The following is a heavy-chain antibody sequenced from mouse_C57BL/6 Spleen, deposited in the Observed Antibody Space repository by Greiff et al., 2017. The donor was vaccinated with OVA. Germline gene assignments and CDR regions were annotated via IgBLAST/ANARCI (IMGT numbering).Heavy chain of an antibody. Sequence: DVQLQESGPELVKPGASVKISCKASGYTFTDYYMNWVKQSHGKSLEWIGDINPNNGGTSYNQKFKGKATLTVDKSSSTAYMELRSLTSEDSAVYYCAYYGSSSYYYAMDYWGQGTSVTVSS. D-gene: IGHD1-1*01. CDR3: AYYGSSSYYYAMDY. CDR2: INPNNGGT. V-gene: IGHV1-26*01. J-gene: IGHJ4*01. CDR1: GYTFTDYY.